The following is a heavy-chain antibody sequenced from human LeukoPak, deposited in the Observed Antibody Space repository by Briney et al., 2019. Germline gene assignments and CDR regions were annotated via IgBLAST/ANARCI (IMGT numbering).Heavy chain of an antibody. CDR2: IIPIFGTA. Sequence: SVKVSCKASGGTFSSYAISWVRQAPGRGLEWMGGIIPIFGTANYAQKFQGRVTITADESTSTAYMELSSLRSEDTAVYYCARDYPLGEQWLKDWGQGTLVTVSS. CDR1: GGTFSSYA. D-gene: IGHD6-19*01. CDR3: ARDYPLGEQWLKD. V-gene: IGHV1-69*13. J-gene: IGHJ4*02.